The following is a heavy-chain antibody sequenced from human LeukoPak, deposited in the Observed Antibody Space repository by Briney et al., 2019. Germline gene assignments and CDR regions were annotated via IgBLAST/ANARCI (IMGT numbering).Heavy chain of an antibody. Sequence: GASVKVSCKASGFTFTSSAVQWVRQARGQRLEWIGSIVVGSGNTNYAQKFQERVTITRDMSTSTAYMELSSLRSEDTAVYYCAADYDYYGSGSYYGNYYYGMDVWGKGTTVTVSS. D-gene: IGHD3-10*01. V-gene: IGHV1-58*01. CDR3: AADYDYYGSGSYYGNYYYGMDV. CDR1: GFTFTSSA. J-gene: IGHJ6*04. CDR2: IVVGSGNT.